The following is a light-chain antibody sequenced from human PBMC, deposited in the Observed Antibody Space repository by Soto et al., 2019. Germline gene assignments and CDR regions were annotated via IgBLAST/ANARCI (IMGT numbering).Light chain of an antibody. CDR2: GAS. Sequence: DIVLTQSPGTLSLSPGERGPLSCRASQSVSSSYLAWSQQKPGQAPRLLIYGASTRATGIPDKVSGSGSGTDFTLTISRLEPEEFAMYYCQQYGSSPSTFGQGTQLEIK. J-gene: IGKJ5*01. V-gene: IGKV3-20*01. CDR3: QQYGSSPST. CDR1: QSVSSSY.